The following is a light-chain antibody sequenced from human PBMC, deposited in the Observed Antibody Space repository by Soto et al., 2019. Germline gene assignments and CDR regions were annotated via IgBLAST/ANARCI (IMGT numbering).Light chain of an antibody. CDR1: SSDVGGYDF. Sequence: LAQPPSASGSPGQSVTISCTGSSSDVGGYDFVSWYQQHPGKAPKLLIYGVTKRPSGVPDRFSGSKSGNTASLTVSGLQAEDEADYYCGSYAGTSSVFGTGTKVTVL. V-gene: IGLV2-8*01. J-gene: IGLJ1*01. CDR2: GVT. CDR3: GSYAGTSSV.